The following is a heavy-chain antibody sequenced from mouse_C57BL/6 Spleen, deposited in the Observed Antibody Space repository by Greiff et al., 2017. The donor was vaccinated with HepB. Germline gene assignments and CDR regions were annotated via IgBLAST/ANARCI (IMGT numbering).Heavy chain of an antibody. Sequence: DVKLVESGGGLVKPGGSLKLSCAASGFTFSSYAMSWVRQTPEKRLEWVATISDGGSYTYYPDNVKGRFTISRDNAKNNLYLQMSHLKSEDTAMYYCARDQDYGQGGYFDVWGTGTTVTVSS. V-gene: IGHV5-4*01. J-gene: IGHJ1*03. CDR2: ISDGGSYT. D-gene: IGHD1-1*02. CDR1: GFTFSSYA. CDR3: ARDQDYGQGGYFDV.